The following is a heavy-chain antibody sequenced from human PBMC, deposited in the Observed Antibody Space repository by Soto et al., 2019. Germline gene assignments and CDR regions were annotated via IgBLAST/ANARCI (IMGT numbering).Heavy chain of an antibody. D-gene: IGHD4-17*01. CDR2: IYPGDSDT. CDR3: ATSTTVTSITSGMDV. CDR1: GYSFTSYW. Sequence: GESLKISCKGSGYSFTSYWIGWVRQMPGKGLEWMGIIYPGDSDTRYSPSFQGQVTISADKSISTAYLQWSSLKASDTAMYYCATSTTVTSITSGMDVWCQGTTVTVSS. V-gene: IGHV5-51*01. J-gene: IGHJ6*02.